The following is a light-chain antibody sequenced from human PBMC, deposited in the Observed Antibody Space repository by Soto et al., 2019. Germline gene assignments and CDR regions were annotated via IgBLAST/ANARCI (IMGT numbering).Light chain of an antibody. CDR1: SSNIGTNY. CDR3: ASWDDSLSGWV. CDR2: RNN. J-gene: IGLJ3*02. V-gene: IGLV1-47*01. Sequence: QSVLTQPPSASGNPGQRVTISCSGSSSNIGTNYVYWYQQLPGTAPKLLIFRNNQRPSGVPDRFSGSKSGTSASLAISGLRSQDEGDYYCASWDDSLSGWVFGGGTQLTVL.